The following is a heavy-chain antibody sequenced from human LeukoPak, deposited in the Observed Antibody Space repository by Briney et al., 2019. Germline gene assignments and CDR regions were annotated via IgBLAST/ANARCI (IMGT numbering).Heavy chain of an antibody. V-gene: IGHV1-2*02. CDR2: INPNSGGT. CDR3: PRSPHLTYDDSSYYIFDY. J-gene: IGHJ4*02. CDR1: GYTFTGYY. D-gene: IGHD3-22*01. Sequence: ASVKVSCKASGYTFTGYYMHWVRQAPGQGLEWMGWINPNSGGTNYAQKFQGRVTMTRDTSISTAYIELSRLRSDDTGVYYCPRSPHLTYDDSSYYIFDYWGQGTLVTVSS.